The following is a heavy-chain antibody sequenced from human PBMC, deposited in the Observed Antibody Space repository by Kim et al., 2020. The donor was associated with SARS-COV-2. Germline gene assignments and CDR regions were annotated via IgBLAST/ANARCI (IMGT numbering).Heavy chain of an antibody. CDR2: INAGNGNT. D-gene: IGHD3-22*01. V-gene: IGHV1-3*01. J-gene: IGHJ4*02. CDR3: ASSRDSSGYYHYFDY. CDR1: GYTFISYA. Sequence: ASVKVSCKASGYTFISYAMHWVRQAPGQRLEWMGWINAGNGNTKYSQKFQGRVTITRDTSASTAYMELSSLRSEDTAVYYCASSRDSSGYYHYFDYWGQGTLVTVSS.